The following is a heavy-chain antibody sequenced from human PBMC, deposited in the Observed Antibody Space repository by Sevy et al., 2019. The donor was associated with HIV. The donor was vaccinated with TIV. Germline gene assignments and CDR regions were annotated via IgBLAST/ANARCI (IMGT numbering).Heavy chain of an antibody. J-gene: IGHJ6*02. CDR1: GGSISGYY. V-gene: IGHV4-59*03. CDR2: FYYSGRT. Sequence: SETLSLTCTVSGGSISGYYWSWIRQPPGKGLEWIGYFYYSGRTNYNPSLKSRVTISVDTSKNQFSLKLSSVTAADPAVYYCATCSPDYYYGMDVWGQGTTVTVSS. CDR3: ATCSPDYYYGMDV. D-gene: IGHD2-15*01.